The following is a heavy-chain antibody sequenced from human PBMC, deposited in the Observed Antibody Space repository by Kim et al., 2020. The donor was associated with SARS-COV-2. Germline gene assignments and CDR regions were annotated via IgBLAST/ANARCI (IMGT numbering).Heavy chain of an antibody. Sequence: SVKVSCKASGCTFSSYAISWVRQAPGQRLEWMGGIIPIFGTANYAQKFQGRVTITADESTSTAYMELSSLRSEDTAVYYCARLLSVDWLLPPLYGMDVWGQGTTVTVSS. CDR1: GCTFSSYA. V-gene: IGHV1-69*13. CDR3: ARLLSVDWLLPPLYGMDV. J-gene: IGHJ6*02. D-gene: IGHD3-9*01. CDR2: IIPIFGTA.